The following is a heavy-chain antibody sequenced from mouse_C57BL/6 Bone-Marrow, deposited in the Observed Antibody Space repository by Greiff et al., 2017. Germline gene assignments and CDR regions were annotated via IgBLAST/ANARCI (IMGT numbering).Heavy chain of an antibody. CDR1: GFTFSSYG. Sequence: EVQLVESGGDLVKPGGSLKLSCAASGFTFSSYGMSWVRQTPDKRLAWVATISSGGSYTYYPDSVKGRFTISRDNAKNTLYLQMSSLKSEDTAMYYCAREDYYGSMFAYWGQGTLVTVSA. V-gene: IGHV5-6*01. J-gene: IGHJ3*01. D-gene: IGHD1-1*01. CDR2: ISSGGSYT. CDR3: AREDYYGSMFAY.